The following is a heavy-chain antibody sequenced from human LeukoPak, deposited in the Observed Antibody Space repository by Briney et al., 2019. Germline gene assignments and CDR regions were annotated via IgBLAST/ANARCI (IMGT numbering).Heavy chain of an antibody. J-gene: IGHJ6*03. CDR3: ARGRHSYYDILTGYLQYYYYYYYMDV. CDR2: MNPNSGNT. V-gene: IGHV1-8*01. Sequence: ASVKVSCKASGYTFTSYDINWVRQATGQGLEWMGWMNPNSGNTGYAQKFQGRVTMTRNTSISTAYMELSSLRSEDTAVYYCARGRHSYYDILTGYLQYYYYYYYMDVWGKGTTVTISS. CDR1: GYTFTSYD. D-gene: IGHD3-9*01.